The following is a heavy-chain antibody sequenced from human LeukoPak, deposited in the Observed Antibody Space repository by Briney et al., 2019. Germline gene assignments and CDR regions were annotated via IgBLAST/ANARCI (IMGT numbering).Heavy chain of an antibody. V-gene: IGHV4-4*07. J-gene: IGHJ6*03. Sequence: SETLSLTCTVSGGSISSYYWSWIRQPAGKGLEWMGRIYTSGSTNYNPSLKSRVTMSVDTSKNQFSLKLSSVTAADTAVYYCARAPYSYGLYYYYYYMDVWGKGTTVTVSS. CDR3: ARAPYSYGLYYYYYYMDV. CDR2: IYTSGST. D-gene: IGHD5-18*01. CDR1: GGSISSYY.